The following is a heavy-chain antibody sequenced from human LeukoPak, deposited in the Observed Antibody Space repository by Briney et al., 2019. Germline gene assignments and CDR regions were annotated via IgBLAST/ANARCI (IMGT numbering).Heavy chain of an antibody. V-gene: IGHV2-70*11. J-gene: IGHJ3*02. Sequence: SGPTLVNPTQTLTLTCTFSGFSLSTSGMCVSWIRQPPGKALEWLARIDWDDDKYYSTSLKTRLTISKDTSKNQVVLTMTDMDPVDTATYYCARIPRSRSDAFDIWGQGTMVTVSS. CDR1: GFSLSTSGMC. CDR2: IDWDDDK. CDR3: ARIPRSRSDAFDI.